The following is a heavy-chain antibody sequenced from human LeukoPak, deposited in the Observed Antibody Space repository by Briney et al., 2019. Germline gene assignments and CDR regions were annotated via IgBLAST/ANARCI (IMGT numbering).Heavy chain of an antibody. D-gene: IGHD5-18*01. Sequence: SETLPLTCTVSGGSTDNYSWNWIRQPAGKGLEWIGRIYTSGNTNYSPSLKSRLNMSVDTSNNQFSLMLTSVTAADTAVYYCARGPPIQLWLLYFYYYMDIWGRGTTVTVSS. CDR1: GGSTDNYS. J-gene: IGHJ6*03. V-gene: IGHV4-4*07. CDR2: IYTSGNT. CDR3: ARGPPIQLWLLYFYYYMDI.